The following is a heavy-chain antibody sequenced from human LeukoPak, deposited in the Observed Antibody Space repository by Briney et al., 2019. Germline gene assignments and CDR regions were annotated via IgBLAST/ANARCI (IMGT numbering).Heavy chain of an antibody. CDR2: VHDSGST. V-gene: IGHV4-59*12. J-gene: IGHJ6*03. D-gene: IGHD5-18*01. CDR1: GASISSYF. CDR3: AREAGYSYGTYYSYYYMDV. Sequence: SETLSLTCTVSGASISSYFWSWIRQPPGKGLEWIGNVHDSGSTNYNPSLKSRVTMSVDTSKNQFSLKLSSVTAADTAVYYCAREAGYSYGTYYSYYYMDVWDKGTTVTVSS.